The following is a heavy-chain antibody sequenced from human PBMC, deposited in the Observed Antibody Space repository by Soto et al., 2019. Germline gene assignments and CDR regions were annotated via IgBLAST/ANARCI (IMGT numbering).Heavy chain of an antibody. CDR2: IYHSGST. CDR3: ARSGGDGIYFDY. J-gene: IGHJ4*02. Sequence: SETLSLTCAVSGGSISSGGYSWSWIRQPPGKGLEWIGYIYHSGSTYYNPSLKSRVTISVDRSKNQFSLKLSSVTAADTAVYYCARSGGDGIYFDYWGQGTLVTVSS. CDR1: GGSISSGGYS. D-gene: IGHD3-16*01. V-gene: IGHV4-30-2*01.